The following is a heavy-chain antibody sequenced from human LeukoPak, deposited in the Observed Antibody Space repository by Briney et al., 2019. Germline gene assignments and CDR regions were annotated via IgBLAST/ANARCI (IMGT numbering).Heavy chain of an antibody. Sequence: ASVKVSCKASGYTFTGYYMHWVRQAPGQGLEWMGRINPNSGCTNYAQKFQGRVTMTRDTSISTAYMELSRLRSDDTAVYYCARDYYASSGYYNYWGQGALVTVSS. D-gene: IGHD3-22*01. CDR1: GYTFTGYY. CDR2: INPNSGCT. CDR3: ARDYYASSGYYNY. V-gene: IGHV1-2*06. J-gene: IGHJ4*02.